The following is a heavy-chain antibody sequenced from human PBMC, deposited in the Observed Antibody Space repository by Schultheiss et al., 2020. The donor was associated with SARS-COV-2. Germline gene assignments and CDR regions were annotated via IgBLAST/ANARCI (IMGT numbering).Heavy chain of an antibody. D-gene: IGHD2-8*01. CDR1: GFTFSSYA. Sequence: GESLKISCAASGFTFSSYAMHWVRQAPGKGLEWVAVISYDGSNKYYADSVKGRFTISRDNSKNTLYLQMNSLRAEDTAVYYCARDRGYCTNGVCFYYYGMDVWGQGTTVTVSS. CDR2: ISYDGSNK. J-gene: IGHJ6*02. V-gene: IGHV3-30-3*01. CDR3: ARDRGYCTNGVCFYYYGMDV.